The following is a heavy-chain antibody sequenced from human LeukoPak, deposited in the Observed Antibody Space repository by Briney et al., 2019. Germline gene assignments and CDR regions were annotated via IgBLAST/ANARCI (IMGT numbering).Heavy chain of an antibody. CDR2: IKHDGSEK. V-gene: IGHV3-7*04. J-gene: IGHJ6*02. CDR1: GFTFRIYW. Sequence: GGSLRLSCEASGFTFRIYWMSWVRQAPGKGLEWVANIKHDGSEKYYVDSVKGRFTISRDNAKNSLYLQMNSLRAEGTAVYYCARDYFYPMDVWGQGTTVTVSS. CDR3: ARDYFYPMDV.